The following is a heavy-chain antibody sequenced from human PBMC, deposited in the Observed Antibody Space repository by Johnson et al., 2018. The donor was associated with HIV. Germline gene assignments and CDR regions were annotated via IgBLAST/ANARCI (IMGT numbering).Heavy chain of an antibody. CDR2: ISYAGSNK. V-gene: IGHV3-30-3*01. CDR3: ASELGIRLDAFDI. D-gene: IGHD7-27*01. CDR1: GFTFSSYA. Sequence: QVQLVESGGGVVQPGRSLRLSCAASGFTFSSYAMHWVRQAPGKGLEWVAVISYAGSNKYYADSVKGRFTISRDNSKNTLYLQMNSLRAEDTAVDYCASELGIRLDAFDIWGQGTMVTVSS. J-gene: IGHJ3*02.